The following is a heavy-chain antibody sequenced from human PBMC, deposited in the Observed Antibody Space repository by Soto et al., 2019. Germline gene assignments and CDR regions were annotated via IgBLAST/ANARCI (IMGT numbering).Heavy chain of an antibody. D-gene: IGHD2-8*01. CDR1: GYAYAGKS. CDR2: INLNSGGT. V-gene: IGHV1-2*02. CDR3: ARSALVLKVYLPTADWFDP. J-gene: IGHJ5*02. Sequence: APVEASCEAPGYAYAGKSMRWVRQETGQGLEWMGWINLNSGGTNYAQNFQGRVTMTRDSSSSTAYMELSSLTSDDTAVYYCARSALVLKVYLPTADWFDPWGQGTLVSVSS.